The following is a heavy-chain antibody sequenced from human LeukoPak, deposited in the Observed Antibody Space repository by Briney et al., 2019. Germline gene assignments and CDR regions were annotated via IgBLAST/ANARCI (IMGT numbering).Heavy chain of an antibody. Sequence: PSETLSLTCTVSGGSISSSSYYWGWIRQPPGKGLEWIGSIYYSGSTYYNPSLKSRVTISVDTSKNQFSLKLSSVTAADTAVYYCARHHMVRGFLSGGYYYMDVWGKGTTVTISS. J-gene: IGHJ6*03. CDR2: IYYSGST. CDR1: GGSISSSSYY. D-gene: IGHD3-10*01. V-gene: IGHV4-39*01. CDR3: ARHHMVRGFLSGGYYYMDV.